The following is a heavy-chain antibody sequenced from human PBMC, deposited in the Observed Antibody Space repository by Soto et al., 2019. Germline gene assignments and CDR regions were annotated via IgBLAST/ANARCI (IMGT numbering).Heavy chain of an antibody. D-gene: IGHD2-15*01. Sequence: QVQLQQWGAGLLKPSETLSLTCAVYGGSFSGYYWSWIRQPPGKGLEWIGEINHSGSTNYNPSLKSRVTISVDASKHPFALKVSSVSAADTAVYYWARGDWYCSGGSCYSHDYWGQGTLVTVSS. V-gene: IGHV4-34*01. CDR3: ARGDWYCSGGSCYSHDY. J-gene: IGHJ4*02. CDR2: INHSGST. CDR1: GGSFSGYY.